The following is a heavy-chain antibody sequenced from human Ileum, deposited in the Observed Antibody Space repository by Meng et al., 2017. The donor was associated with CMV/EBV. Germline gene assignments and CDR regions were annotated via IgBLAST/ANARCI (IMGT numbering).Heavy chain of an antibody. V-gene: IGHV4-30-4*08. CDR3: AREGGYDRRYFDY. Sequence: SETLSLTCSVSGDSITSGDYYWSWIRQPPGKGLEWIGYIYSSGTAYYNPSPKTAISIDTSKNQFSLRLTSVTAADTAVYYCAREGGYDRRYFDYWGQGILVTVSS. CDR1: GDSITSGDYY. D-gene: IGHD5-12*01. J-gene: IGHJ4*02. CDR2: IYSSGTA.